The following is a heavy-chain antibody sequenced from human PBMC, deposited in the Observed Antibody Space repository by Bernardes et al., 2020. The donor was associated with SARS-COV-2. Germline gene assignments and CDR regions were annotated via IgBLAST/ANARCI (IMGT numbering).Heavy chain of an antibody. CDR1: GYTFTGYY. V-gene: IGHV1-2*02. CDR2: INPNSGGT. Sequence: ASVKVSCKASGYTFTGYYMHWVRQAPGQGLEWMGWINPNSGGTNYAQKFQGRVTMTRDTSISTAYMELSRLRSDDTAVYYCARDREDLYDFWSGDYYYYGMDVWGQGTTVTVSS. CDR3: ARDREDLYDFWSGDYYYYGMDV. D-gene: IGHD3-3*01. J-gene: IGHJ6*01.